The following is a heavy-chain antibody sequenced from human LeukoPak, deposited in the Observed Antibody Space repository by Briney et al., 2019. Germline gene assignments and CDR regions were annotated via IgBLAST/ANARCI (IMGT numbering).Heavy chain of an antibody. V-gene: IGHV4-59*01. J-gene: IGHJ4*02. CDR3: AAYPGPLAGFDY. CDR1: GGSFSGYY. Sequence: ASETLSLTCAVYGGSFSGYYWSWIRQPPGKGLEWIGYIYYSGSTNYNPSLKSRVTISVDTSKNQFSLKLSSVTAADTAVYYCAAYPGPLAGFDYWGQGTLVTVSS. D-gene: IGHD3-16*01. CDR2: IYYSGST.